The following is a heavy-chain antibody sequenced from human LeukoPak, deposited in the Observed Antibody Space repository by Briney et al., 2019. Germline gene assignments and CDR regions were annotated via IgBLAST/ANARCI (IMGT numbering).Heavy chain of an antibody. CDR3: ARRRDFFDY. Sequence: PSETLSLTCAVYGGSFSGYYWSWIRQPPGKGLEWIGYIYYSGSTKYNPALESRVTISVDTSQNQFSLKLNSVIAADTAVYYCARRRDFFDYWGQGTLVTVSS. J-gene: IGHJ4*02. CDR2: IYYSGST. D-gene: IGHD3-3*01. V-gene: IGHV4-59*01. CDR1: GGSFSGYY.